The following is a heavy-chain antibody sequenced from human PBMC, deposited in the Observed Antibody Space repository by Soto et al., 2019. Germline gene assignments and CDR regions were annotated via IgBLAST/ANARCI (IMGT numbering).Heavy chain of an antibody. CDR3: ARDARNADYDY. Sequence: EVQLVESGGGLVQPGGCLKLCCAVSGFTFSSHAMTWVRQAPGKGLEWVAYIHGTRSIIYYADSVKGRFTISRDNAKNSLYLQMDSLRDEDTALYYCARDARNADYDYWGQGTLVTVSS. CDR2: IHGTRSII. CDR1: GFTFSSHA. V-gene: IGHV3-48*02. D-gene: IGHD3-16*01. J-gene: IGHJ4*02.